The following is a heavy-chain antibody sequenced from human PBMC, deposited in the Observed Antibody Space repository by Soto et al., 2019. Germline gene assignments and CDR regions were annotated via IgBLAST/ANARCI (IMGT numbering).Heavy chain of an antibody. V-gene: IGHV5-51*01. J-gene: IGHJ5*02. CDR2: IYPGDSDT. D-gene: IGHD2-2*01. CDR3: ARHASNCSSTSCAYNWFDP. Sequence: GESLKISCNGSGYSFTSYWIGRVRQMPGKGLEWMGIIYPGDSDTRYSPSFQGQVTISADKSISTAYLQWSSLKASDTAMYYCARHASNCSSTSCAYNWFDPWGQGTLVTVSS. CDR1: GYSFTSYW.